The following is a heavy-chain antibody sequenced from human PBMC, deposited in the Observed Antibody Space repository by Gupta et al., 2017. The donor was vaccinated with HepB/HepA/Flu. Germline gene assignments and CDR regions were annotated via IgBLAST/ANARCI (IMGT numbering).Heavy chain of an antibody. CDR2: INPNSGGT. J-gene: IGHJ3*02. V-gene: IGHV1-2*04. Sequence: QVQLVQSGAEVKKPGASVKVSCKASGYTFTGYYMHWVRQAPGQGLEWMGWINPNSGGTNYAQKWQGWVIMTRETSISTAEMELSRLRSDDTAVYYCARDIAVAAGGAVAFDIGGQGTMVTVSS. CDR1: GYTFTGYY. D-gene: IGHD6-19*01. CDR3: ARDIAVAAGGAVAFDI.